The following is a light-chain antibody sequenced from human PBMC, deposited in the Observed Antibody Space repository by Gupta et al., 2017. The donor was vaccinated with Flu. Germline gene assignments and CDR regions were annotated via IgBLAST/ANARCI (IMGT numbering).Light chain of an antibody. CDR2: AAS. CDR1: QSISTY. J-gene: IGKJ1*01. V-gene: IGKV1-39*01. Sequence: PSSLSASVGDRVTITCRTSQSISTYLNWYQQKPGKAPKLLIYAASTLHSGVPSRFSGSGSGTDFTLTINSLQPEDFATYSCQQTYNTPPSFGQGTRVEIK. CDR3: QQTYNTPPS.